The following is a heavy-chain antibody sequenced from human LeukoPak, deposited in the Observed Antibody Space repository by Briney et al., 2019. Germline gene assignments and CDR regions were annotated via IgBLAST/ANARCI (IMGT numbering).Heavy chain of an antibody. V-gene: IGHV1-2*02. J-gene: IGHJ3*02. Sequence: ASVKVSCKASGYTFTGYYMHWVRQAPGQGLEWMGWINPNSGGTNYAQKFQGRVTMTRDTSISTAYMELSRLRSDDTAVYYCARDSYGSGSHDAFDIWGQGTMVTVSS. D-gene: IGHD3-10*01. CDR3: ARDSYGSGSHDAFDI. CDR2: INPNSGGT. CDR1: GYTFTGYY.